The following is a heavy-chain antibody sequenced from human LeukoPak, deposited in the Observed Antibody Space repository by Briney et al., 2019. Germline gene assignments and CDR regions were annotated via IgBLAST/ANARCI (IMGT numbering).Heavy chain of an antibody. J-gene: IGHJ6*03. D-gene: IGHD2-15*01. V-gene: IGHV4-61*02. Sequence: SETLSLTCTVSGGSISSGSYYWSWIRQPAEKGLEWIGRIYTSGSTNYNPSLKSRVTISVDTSKNQFSLKLSSVTAADTAVYYCARDENCSGGSCDRLDCFCYYMDLWGRGTTVTVSS. CDR1: GGSISSGSYY. CDR3: ARDENCSGGSCDRLDCFCYYMDL. CDR2: IYTSGST.